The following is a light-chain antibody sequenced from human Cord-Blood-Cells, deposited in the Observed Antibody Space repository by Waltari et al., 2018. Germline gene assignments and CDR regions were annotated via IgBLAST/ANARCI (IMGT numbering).Light chain of an antibody. J-gene: IGKJ2*01. CDR1: QSVLYSSNNKNY. CDR2: WAS. CDR3: QQYYSTPYT. Sequence: DIVMTQSPDSLAVSLGEGATINCKSSQSVLYSSNNKNYLAWYQQKPGPPPKLLIYWASTLESGVPDRFSGSGSGTDFTLTISSLQAEDVAVYYCQQYYSTPYTFGQGTKLEIK. V-gene: IGKV4-1*01.